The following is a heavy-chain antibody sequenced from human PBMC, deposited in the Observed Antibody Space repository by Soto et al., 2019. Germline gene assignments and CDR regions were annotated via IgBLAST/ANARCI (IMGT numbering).Heavy chain of an antibody. CDR3: VLWEPSAVAY. D-gene: IGHD1-26*01. CDR1: GGTFSSYA. J-gene: IGHJ4*02. CDR2: IIPIFGTA. V-gene: IGHV1-69*13. Sequence: ASVKVSCKASGGTFSSYAISWVRQAPGQGLEWMGGIIPIFGTANYAQKFQGRVTITADESTSTAYMELSSLRSEDTAVYYCVLWEPSAVAYWGQGTLVTVSS.